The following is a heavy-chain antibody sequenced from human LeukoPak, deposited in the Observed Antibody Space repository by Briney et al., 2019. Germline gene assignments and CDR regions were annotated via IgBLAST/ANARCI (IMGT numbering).Heavy chain of an antibody. V-gene: IGHV1-69*13. CDR1: GGTFSSYA. Sequence: ASVKVSCKASGGTFSSYAISWVRQAPGQGLEWMGGIIPIFGTANYAQKFQGRVTITADESTSTAYMELSSLRSADTAVYYCASRRIVVVVAATLGYYYYGMDVWGQGTTVTVSS. D-gene: IGHD2-15*01. J-gene: IGHJ6*02. CDR3: ASRRIVVVVAATLGYYYYGMDV. CDR2: IIPIFGTA.